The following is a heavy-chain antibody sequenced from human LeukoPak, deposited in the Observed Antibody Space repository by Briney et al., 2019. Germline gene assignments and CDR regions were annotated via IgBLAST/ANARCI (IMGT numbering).Heavy chain of an antibody. CDR3: ARVHDGYSYDY. J-gene: IGHJ4*02. D-gene: IGHD2-21*02. V-gene: IGHV4-28*05. Sequence: SETLSLTCAVSGYSISSSNWWGWIRQPPGKGLEWIGYIYYSGSIYYNPSLKSRVTMSVDTSKNQSSLKLSAVTDVDTAVYYCARVHDGYSYDYWGQGTLVTVSS. CDR2: IYYSGSI. CDR1: GYSISSSNW.